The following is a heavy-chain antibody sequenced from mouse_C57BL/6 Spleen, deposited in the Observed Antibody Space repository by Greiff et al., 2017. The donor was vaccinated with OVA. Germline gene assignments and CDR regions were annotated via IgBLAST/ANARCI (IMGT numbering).Heavy chain of an antibody. CDR2: ISSGSSTI. D-gene: IGHD2-1*01. CDR3: ARKARNCEDAMDY. CDR1: GFTFSDYG. Sequence: DVQLVESGGGLVKPGGSLKLSCAASGFTFSDYGMHWVRQAPEKGLEWVAYISSGSSTIYYADTVKGRFTIPRDNAKNTLFMQMTSLRSEDTAMYYCARKARNCEDAMDYWGQGTSVTVSS. V-gene: IGHV5-17*01. J-gene: IGHJ4*01.